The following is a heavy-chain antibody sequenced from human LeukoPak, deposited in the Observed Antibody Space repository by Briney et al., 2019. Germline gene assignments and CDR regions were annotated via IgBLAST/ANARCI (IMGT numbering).Heavy chain of an antibody. D-gene: IGHD3-22*01. J-gene: IGHJ4*02. CDR1: GFTFSTYW. Sequence: GGSLRLSCAASGFTFSTYWMSWVRQAPGKGLEWVANIKQDGIEKYYVDSVKGRFTISRDNAKNSLYLQMNSLRAEGTAVYYCARDLYRIVVVPHYFDYWGQGTLVTVSS. CDR2: IKQDGIEK. CDR3: ARDLYRIVVVPHYFDY. V-gene: IGHV3-7*01.